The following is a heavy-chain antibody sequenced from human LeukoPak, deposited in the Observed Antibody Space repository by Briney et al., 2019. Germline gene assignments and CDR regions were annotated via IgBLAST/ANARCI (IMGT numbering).Heavy chain of an antibody. Sequence: SETLSLTCTVSGGSISSHYWSWIRQPPGKGLEWIGEINHSGSTNYNPSLKSRVTISVDTSKNQFSLKLSSVTAADTAVYYCARGAYYYDSSGYYNNWFDPWGQGTLVTVSS. CDR3: ARGAYYYDSSGYYNNWFDP. D-gene: IGHD3-22*01. J-gene: IGHJ5*02. CDR2: INHSGST. CDR1: GGSISSHY. V-gene: IGHV4-34*01.